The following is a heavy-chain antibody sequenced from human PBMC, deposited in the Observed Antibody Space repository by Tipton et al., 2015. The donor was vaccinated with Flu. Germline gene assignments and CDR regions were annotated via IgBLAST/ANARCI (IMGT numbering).Heavy chain of an antibody. CDR2: IYYSGST. J-gene: IGHJ4*02. CDR1: GGSISSGGYY. D-gene: IGHD5-12*01. V-gene: IGHV4-31*03. CDR3: AREVGRRYSGYDWLLRHLENGRAFDY. Sequence: TLSLTCTVSGGSISSGGYYWSWIRQHPGKGLEWNGYIYYSGSTYYNPSLKSRVTISVDTSKNQFSLKLSSVTAADTAVYYCAREVGRRYSGYDWLLRHLENGRAFDYWGQGTLVTVSS.